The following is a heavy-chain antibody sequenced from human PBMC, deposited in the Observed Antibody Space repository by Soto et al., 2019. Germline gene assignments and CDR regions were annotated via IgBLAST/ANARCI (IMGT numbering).Heavy chain of an antibody. CDR3: ARWDYGDYARFDY. D-gene: IGHD4-17*01. CDR1: GYTFTSHD. CDR2: MNPNSGNT. J-gene: IGHJ4*02. Sequence: QVQLVQSGAEVKKSGASVKVSCKASGYTFTSHDINWVRQATGQGIEWMGWMNPNSGNTGYAQKFKGRVTMTRNTSISTAYMELSSLRSEDTDVYYCARWDYGDYARFDYWGQGTLVTVYS. V-gene: IGHV1-8*01.